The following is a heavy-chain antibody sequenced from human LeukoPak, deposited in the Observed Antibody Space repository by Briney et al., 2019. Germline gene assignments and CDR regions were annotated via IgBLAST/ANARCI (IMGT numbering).Heavy chain of an antibody. CDR1: GFTFTTYS. D-gene: IGHD4-17*01. CDR3: ARGHTAVTRHFDF. J-gene: IGHJ4*02. V-gene: IGHV3-21*01. Sequence: PGGSLRLSCEASGFTFTTYSMTWVRQAPGKGLEWVSIISSGSSAIFSADALKGRFTISRDDAKNLLYLDMNSLRAEDAAVYYCARGHTAVTRHFDFWGQGTLVTVSS. CDR2: ISSGSSAI.